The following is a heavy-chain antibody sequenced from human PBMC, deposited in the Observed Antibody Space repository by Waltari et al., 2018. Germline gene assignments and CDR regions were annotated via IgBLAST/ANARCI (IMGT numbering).Heavy chain of an antibody. J-gene: IGHJ4*02. CDR3: ARASITMIVVVITGTGYYFDY. D-gene: IGHD3-22*01. V-gene: IGHV4-34*01. CDR2: INHSGST. Sequence: QVQLQQWGAGLLKPSETLSLTCAVYGGSFSGYYWSWIRQPPGKGLGWIGEINHSGSTNYNPSLKSRVTISVDTSKNQFSLKLSSVTAADTAVYYCARASITMIVVVITGTGYYFDYWGQGTLVTVSS. CDR1: GGSFSGYY.